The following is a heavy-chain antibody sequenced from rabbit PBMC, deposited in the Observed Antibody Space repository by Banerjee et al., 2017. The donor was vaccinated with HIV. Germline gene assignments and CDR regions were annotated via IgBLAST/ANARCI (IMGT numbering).Heavy chain of an antibody. CDR2: IDSGSSDNN. Sequence: QSLEESGGDLVKPGASLTLTCIASGVSFSGSSYMCWVRQAPGKGLEWIACIDSGSSDNNYYASWAKGRFTISKTSSTTVTLQMTSLTVADTATYFCARDTGSSFSSYGMDLWGPGTLVTVS. CDR3: ARDTGSSFSSYGMDL. D-gene: IGHD8-1*01. CDR1: GVSFSGSSY. V-gene: IGHV1S40*01. J-gene: IGHJ6*01.